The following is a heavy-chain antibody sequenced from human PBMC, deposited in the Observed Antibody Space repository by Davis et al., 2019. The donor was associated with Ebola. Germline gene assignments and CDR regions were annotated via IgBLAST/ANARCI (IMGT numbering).Heavy chain of an antibody. Sequence: GGSLRLSCAASGFTFSNYAMSWVRQAPGKGLQWVSSISGSGDSTYYADSVKGRFTISRDNAKNSLYLQMNSLRAEDTAVYYCAREGGSYCSSTSCYRGYYYYYMDVWGKGTTVTVSS. CDR2: ISGSGDST. J-gene: IGHJ6*03. D-gene: IGHD2-2*02. V-gene: IGHV3-23*01. CDR1: GFTFSNYA. CDR3: AREGGSYCSSTSCYRGYYYYYMDV.